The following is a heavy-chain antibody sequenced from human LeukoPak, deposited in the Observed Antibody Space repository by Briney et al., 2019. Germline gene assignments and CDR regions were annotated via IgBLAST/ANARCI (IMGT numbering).Heavy chain of an antibody. V-gene: IGHV3-74*01. CDR1: GFTFSSYW. Sequence: GGSLRLSCAASGFTFSSYWMHWVRQAPGKGLVWVSRINSDGSSTSYADSVKGRFTISRDNAKNTLYLQMNSLRAEDTAVYYCARETRTTMIVVALDGAFDIWGQGTMVTVSS. CDR2: INSDGSST. CDR3: ARETRTTMIVVALDGAFDI. D-gene: IGHD3-22*01. J-gene: IGHJ3*02.